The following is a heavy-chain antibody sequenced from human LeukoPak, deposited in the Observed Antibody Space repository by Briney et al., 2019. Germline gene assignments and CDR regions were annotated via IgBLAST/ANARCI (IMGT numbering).Heavy chain of an antibody. CDR2: INHSGST. CDR1: GGSFSGYY. V-gene: IGHV4-34*01. D-gene: IGHD3-22*01. Sequence: SETLSLTCAVSGGSFSGYYWSWIRQPPGQGLEWIGEINHSGSTNYYPSLKRRSSISVDTYKNQYSLTLSSVPAADTAVYYCAREPDYYDSSRYYYVDGFDIWGQGTTVTVSS. CDR3: AREPDYYDSSRYYYVDGFDI. J-gene: IGHJ3*02.